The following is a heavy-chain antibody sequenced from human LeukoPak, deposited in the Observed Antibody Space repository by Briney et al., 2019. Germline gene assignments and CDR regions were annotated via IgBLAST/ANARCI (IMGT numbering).Heavy chain of an antibody. V-gene: IGHV5-51*01. CDR2: IYPGDSDT. CDR3: ARFPRIGGSGWSFDY. Sequence: GESLKISCKGSGYSFTSYWIGWVRQMPGKGLEWMGIIYPGDSDTRYSPSFQGQVTISADKSISTAYLQWGSLKASDTAMYYCARFPRIGGSGWSFDYWGQGTLVTVSS. J-gene: IGHJ4*02. D-gene: IGHD6-19*01. CDR1: GYSFTSYW.